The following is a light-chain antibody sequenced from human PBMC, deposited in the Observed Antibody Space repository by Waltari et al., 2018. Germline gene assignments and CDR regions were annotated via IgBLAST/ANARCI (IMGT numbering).Light chain of an antibody. V-gene: IGKV1-5*03. J-gene: IGKJ1*01. Sequence: DIQMTQSPSTLSASFGDRVTISCRATESINSWLAWYQQKTGKAPKLLISRSFNLESGVPSRFSGSGSGTEFILTISSLQPDDLATYHCQQYKRPPWTFGQGTKV. CDR1: ESINSW. CDR2: RSF. CDR3: QQYKRPPWT.